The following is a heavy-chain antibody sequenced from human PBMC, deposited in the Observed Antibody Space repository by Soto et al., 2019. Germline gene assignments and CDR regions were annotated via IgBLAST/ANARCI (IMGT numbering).Heavy chain of an antibody. V-gene: IGHV4-30-4*01. CDR3: ASAQGSGFLVS. Sequence: QVQLQESGPGLVKPSQTLSLTCTVSGGSISSGDYYWSWIRQPPGQGLEWIGYIYYSGSTYYNPSLKSRDTISVDTSKNQYSLKLSSVPAADTAVYYCASAQGSGFLVSWGQGTLVTVSS. J-gene: IGHJ4*02. CDR1: GGSISSGDYY. D-gene: IGHD3-10*01. CDR2: IYYSGST.